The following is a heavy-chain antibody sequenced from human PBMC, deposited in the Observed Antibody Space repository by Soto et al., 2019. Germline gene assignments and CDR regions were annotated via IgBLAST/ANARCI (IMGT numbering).Heavy chain of an antibody. CDR3: ARKYLPYYGSGSPYGMDV. Sequence: QVQLQQWGAGLLKPSETQSLTCGVYGGSFSGYYWSWIRQPPGKGLEWIGEVNHSGSTNYNPSLKSRVTISVDTSKNQFSLKLSSVTAADTALYYCARKYLPYYGSGSPYGMDVWGQGTTVTVSS. V-gene: IGHV4-34*01. CDR2: VNHSGST. CDR1: GGSFSGYY. D-gene: IGHD3-10*01. J-gene: IGHJ6*02.